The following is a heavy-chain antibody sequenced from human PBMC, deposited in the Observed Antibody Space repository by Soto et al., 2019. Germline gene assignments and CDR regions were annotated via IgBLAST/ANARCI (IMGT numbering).Heavy chain of an antibody. V-gene: IGHV1-3*01. CDR3: TRGGPAARLGFEN. CDR2: INAGDGNT. D-gene: IGHD6-25*01. Sequence: QVHLVQSGADVKKPGASVHVSCKASRYTFTNYVIHWVRLAPGERLEWMGWINAGDGNTRYSQKFQDRVTITMDTYSSTVYMKLTSLTSDDTAVYYCTRGGPAARLGFENGGQGTLVTASS. J-gene: IGHJ4*02. CDR1: RYTFTNYV.